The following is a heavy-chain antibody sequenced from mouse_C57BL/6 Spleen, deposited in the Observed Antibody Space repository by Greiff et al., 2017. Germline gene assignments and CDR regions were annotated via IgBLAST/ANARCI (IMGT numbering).Heavy chain of an antibody. D-gene: IGHD1-1*01. J-gene: IGHJ4*01. CDR2: IDPNSGGT. CDR1: GYTFTSYW. V-gene: IGHV1-72*01. CDR3: ASEGEGYYGSTQLYAMDY. Sequence: QVQLQQPGAELVKPGASVKLSCKASGYTFTSYWMHWVKQRPGRGLEWIGRIDPNSGGTKYNEKFKSKATLTVDKPSSTAYMQLSSLTSEDSAVYYCASEGEGYYGSTQLYAMDYWGQGTSVTVSS.